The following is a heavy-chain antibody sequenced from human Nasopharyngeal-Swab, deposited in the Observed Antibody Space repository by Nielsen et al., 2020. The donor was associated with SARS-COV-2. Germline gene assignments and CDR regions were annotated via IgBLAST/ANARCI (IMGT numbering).Heavy chain of an antibody. Sequence: ASVKVSCKVFGYTLTELSMHWVRQAPGKGLEWMGGFDPEDGGTIYAQKFQGRVTMTEDTSTDTAYMELSSLRSEDTAVYYCARGPRPKRHLDYWGQGTLVTVSS. CDR3: ARGPRPKRHLDY. CDR2: FDPEDGGT. V-gene: IGHV1-24*01. D-gene: IGHD1-1*01. CDR1: GYTLTELS. J-gene: IGHJ4*02.